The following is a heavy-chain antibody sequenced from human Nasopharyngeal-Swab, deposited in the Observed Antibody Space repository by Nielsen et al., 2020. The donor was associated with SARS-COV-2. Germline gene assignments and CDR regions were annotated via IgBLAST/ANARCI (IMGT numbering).Heavy chain of an antibody. CDR1: GLTFSSYA. V-gene: IGHV3-23*01. J-gene: IGHJ5*02. CDR2: ISGSGGST. D-gene: IGHD2-2*01. Sequence: GESLKISCAASGLTFSSYAMSWVRQAPGKGLEWVSAISGSGGSTYYADSVKGRFTISRDNSKNTLYLQMNSLRAEGTAVYYCAKSPRIVVVPAAKWFDPWGQGTLVTVSS. CDR3: AKSPRIVVVPAAKWFDP.